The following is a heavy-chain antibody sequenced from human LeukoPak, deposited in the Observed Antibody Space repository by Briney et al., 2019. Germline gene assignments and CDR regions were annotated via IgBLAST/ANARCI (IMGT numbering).Heavy chain of an antibody. CDR2: INHSGST. CDR3: ARELWFGELP. D-gene: IGHD3-10*01. CDR1: GGSFSGYY. V-gene: IGHV4-34*01. Sequence: SETLSLTCAVYGGSFSGYYWSWIRQPPGKGLEWIGEINHSGSTNYNPSLKSRATISVDTSKNQFSLKLSSVTAADTAVYYCARELWFGELPWGQGTLVTVSS. J-gene: IGHJ4*02.